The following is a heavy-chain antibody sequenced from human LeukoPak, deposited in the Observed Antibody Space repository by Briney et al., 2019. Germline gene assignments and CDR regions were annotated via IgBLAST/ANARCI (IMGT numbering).Heavy chain of an antibody. Sequence: GGSLRLSCAASGFTFSSYSFNWVRQVPGKGLEWVSSITTTFYTYYTDSVKGRFTISRDNAKNSLYLQMISLRAEDTAVYYCASLVVSFDYWGQGTLVTVSS. CDR3: ASLVVSFDY. V-gene: IGHV3-21*01. CDR2: ITTTFYT. D-gene: IGHD3-22*01. CDR1: GFTFSSYS. J-gene: IGHJ4*02.